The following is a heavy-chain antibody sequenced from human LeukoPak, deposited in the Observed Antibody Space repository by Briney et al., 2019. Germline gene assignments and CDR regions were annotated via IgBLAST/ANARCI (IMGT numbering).Heavy chain of an antibody. CDR2: VYTSGST. Sequence: SETLSLTCTVSGGSISSYYWSWIRQPAGKGLEWIGRVYTSGSTNYNPSLKSRVTMSVDTSKNQFSLKLSSVTAADTAVYYCARAKTSYCSSTSCYAVGDYYYYYYMDVWGKGTTVTVSS. CDR3: ARAKTSYCSSTSCYAVGDYYYYYYMDV. CDR1: GGSISSYY. V-gene: IGHV4-4*07. D-gene: IGHD2-2*01. J-gene: IGHJ6*03.